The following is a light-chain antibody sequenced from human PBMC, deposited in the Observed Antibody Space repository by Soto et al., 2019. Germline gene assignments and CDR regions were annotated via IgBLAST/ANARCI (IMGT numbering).Light chain of an antibody. J-gene: IGKJ2*01. Sequence: EIVLTQSPGTLSLSPGERATLSCRASQSGTTNFLAWYQQKPGQAPRLLIYHASNRATGIPDRFSGSGSGTDFTLTISRLEPEDFAVYYCQQYSDSPPGYTFGQGTNLEIK. CDR2: HAS. CDR3: QQYSDSPPGYT. V-gene: IGKV3-20*01. CDR1: QSGTTNF.